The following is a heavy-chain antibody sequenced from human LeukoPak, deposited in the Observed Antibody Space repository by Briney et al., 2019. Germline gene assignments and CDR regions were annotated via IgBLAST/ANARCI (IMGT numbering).Heavy chain of an antibody. CDR2: INHSGST. V-gene: IGHV4-34*01. CDR3: ARDPDYYDSSGYLDYFDY. Sequence: PSETLSLTCAVYGGSFSGYYWSWIRQPPGKGLEWIGEINHSGSTNYNPSLKSRVTISVDTSKNQFSLKLSSVTAADTAVYYCARDPDYYDSSGYLDYFDYWGQGTLVTVSS. D-gene: IGHD3-22*01. CDR1: GGSFSGYY. J-gene: IGHJ4*02.